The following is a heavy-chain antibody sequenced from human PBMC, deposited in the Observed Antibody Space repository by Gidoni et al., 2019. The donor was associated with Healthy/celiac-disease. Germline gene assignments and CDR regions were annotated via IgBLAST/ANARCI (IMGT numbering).Heavy chain of an antibody. V-gene: IGHV4-61*01. CDR2: IYYRGST. D-gene: IGHD3-10*01. J-gene: IGHJ4*02. CDR1: GGPVSSGSYY. CDR3: ARTRLWFGDPRGGFDY. Sequence: QVQLQESGPGLVKPSETLSLTCTVSGGPVSSGSYYWSWIRQPPGKGLEWIGYIYYRGSTNYNPSLKSRVTISVDTSKNQFSLKLSSVTAADTAVYYCARTRLWFGDPRGGFDYWGQGTLVTVSS.